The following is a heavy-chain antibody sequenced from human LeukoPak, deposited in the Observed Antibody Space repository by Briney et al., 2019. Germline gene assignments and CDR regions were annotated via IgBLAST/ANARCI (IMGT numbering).Heavy chain of an antibody. D-gene: IGHD4-17*01. CDR1: GYTFTSYY. CDR2: INPSGGST. CDR3: ASVTTVTTKGHGAFDI. Sequence: ASVKVSCKASGYTFTSYYIHWVRQAPGQGLEWMGIINPSGGSTSYAQKFQGRVTITADESTSTAYMELSSLRSEDTAVYYCASVTTVTTKGHGAFDIWGQGTMVTVSS. V-gene: IGHV1-46*01. J-gene: IGHJ3*02.